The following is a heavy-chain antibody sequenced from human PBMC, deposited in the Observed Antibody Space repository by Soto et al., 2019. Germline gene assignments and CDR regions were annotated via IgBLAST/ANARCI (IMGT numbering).Heavy chain of an antibody. V-gene: IGHV1-18*01. CDR2: ISAYNGNT. CDR1: GYTFTSYG. J-gene: IGHJ5*02. Sequence: QVQLVQSGAEVKKPGASVKVSCKASGYTFTSYGISWVRQAPAQGLEGMGWISAYNGNTNYAQKLQGRVTMTTDTSTSTAYMELRSLRSDDTAVYYCATLRPANGSGMVDPWGQGTLVTVSS. D-gene: IGHD3-10*01. CDR3: ATLRPANGSGMVDP.